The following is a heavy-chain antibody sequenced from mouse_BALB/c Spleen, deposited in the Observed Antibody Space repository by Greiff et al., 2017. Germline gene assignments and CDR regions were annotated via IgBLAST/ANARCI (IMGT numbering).Heavy chain of an antibody. Sequence: QVQLQQPGAELVKPGASVKMSCKASGYTFTSYNMHWVKQTPGQGLEWIGAIYPGNGDTSYNQKFKGKATLTADKSSSTAYMQLSSLTSEDSAVYYCARDYDVPFAYWGQGTLVTVSA. J-gene: IGHJ3*01. D-gene: IGHD2-4*01. CDR3: ARDYDVPFAY. CDR1: GYTFTSYN. V-gene: IGHV1-12*01. CDR2: IYPGNGDT.